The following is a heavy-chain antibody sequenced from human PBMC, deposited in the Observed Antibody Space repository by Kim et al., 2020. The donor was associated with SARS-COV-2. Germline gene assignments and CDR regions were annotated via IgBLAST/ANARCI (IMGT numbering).Heavy chain of an antibody. J-gene: IGHJ4*02. CDR1: GGSFSGYY. D-gene: IGHD4-4*01. V-gene: IGHV4-34*01. Sequence: SETLSLTCAVYGGSFSGYYWSWIRQPPGKGLEWIGEINHSGSTNYNPSLKSRVTISVDTSKNQFSLKLSSVTAADTAVYYCARGGTVTTKGGIVGYFDYWGQGTLVTVSS. CDR2: INHSGST. CDR3: ARGGTVTTKGGIVGYFDY.